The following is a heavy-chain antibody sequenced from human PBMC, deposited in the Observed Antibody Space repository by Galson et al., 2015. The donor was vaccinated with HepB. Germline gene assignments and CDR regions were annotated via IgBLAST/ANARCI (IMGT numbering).Heavy chain of an antibody. CDR2: TTTTSSYV. J-gene: IGHJ4*02. Sequence: SLRLSCAASGFTFSSYTMNWVRQAPGKGLEWVSSTTTTSSYVYYSASVRGRFRISRDNAKNSLYLQMNSLRVEDTAIYYCARSSGHSRTWYAGPADFDSWGPGTLVTVSS. D-gene: IGHD6-13*01. CDR1: GFTFSSYT. V-gene: IGHV3-21*01. CDR3: ARSSGHSRTWYAGPADFDS.